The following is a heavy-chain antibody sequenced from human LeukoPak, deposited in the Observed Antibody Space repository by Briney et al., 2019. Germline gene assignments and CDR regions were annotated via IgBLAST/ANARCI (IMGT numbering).Heavy chain of an antibody. CDR3: ANDYRSGSFHDF. CDR2: ISRRDDYT. Sequence: GGSLRLSCAAAGFAFSSYSMGWVRQPPGKGLEWVSVISRRDDYTYYADSVKGRFTISRDNSKNTLYLQMSTLRAEDTAVYYCANDYRSGSFHDFWGQGTLVTVSS. CDR1: GFAFSSYS. J-gene: IGHJ4*02. D-gene: IGHD3-10*01. V-gene: IGHV3-23*01.